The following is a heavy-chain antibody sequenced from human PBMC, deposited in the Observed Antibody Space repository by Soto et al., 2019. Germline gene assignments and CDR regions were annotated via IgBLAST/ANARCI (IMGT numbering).Heavy chain of an antibody. J-gene: IGHJ4*02. D-gene: IGHD1-26*01. Sequence: EVQLVESGGGLILPGGSLRLSCAASGFTFNTHWMHWVHQAPGKGLVWVSRINSDGSITDYADSVKGRFSISRDNPSNTLYPQMNSLRPEDTAVYYCASAKTSVGAAAKGDFWGQGTLVTVSS. CDR1: GFTFNTHW. V-gene: IGHV3-74*01. CDR2: INSDGSIT. CDR3: ASAKTSVGAAAKGDF.